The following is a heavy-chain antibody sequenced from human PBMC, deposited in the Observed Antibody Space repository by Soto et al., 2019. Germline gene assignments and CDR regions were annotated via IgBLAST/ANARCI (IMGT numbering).Heavy chain of an antibody. D-gene: IGHD6-13*01. Sequence: SETLSLTRAFYGWSFSGYYLSWVRPPPGKGLEWIGEINHSGSTNYNPSLKSRVTISVDTSKNQFSLKLSSVTAADTAVYYCARDRSWYPATNYYYGMDVWGQGTTVTVSS. V-gene: IGHV4-34*01. J-gene: IGHJ6*02. CDR2: INHSGST. CDR3: ARDRSWYPATNYYYGMDV. CDR1: GWSFSGYY.